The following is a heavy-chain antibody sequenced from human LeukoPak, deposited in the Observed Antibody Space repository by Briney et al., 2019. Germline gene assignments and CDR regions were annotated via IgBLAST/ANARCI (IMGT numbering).Heavy chain of an antibody. D-gene: IGHD3-10*01. Sequence: SVKVSCKASGGTFSSYAISWVRQAPGQGLEWMGRIIPILGIANYAQKCQGRVTITADKSTSTAYMELSSLRSEDTAVYYCARVNFLSVGESKNGMDVWGQGTTVTVSS. CDR2: IIPILGIA. CDR3: ARVNFLSVGESKNGMDV. J-gene: IGHJ6*02. CDR1: GGTFSSYA. V-gene: IGHV1-69*04.